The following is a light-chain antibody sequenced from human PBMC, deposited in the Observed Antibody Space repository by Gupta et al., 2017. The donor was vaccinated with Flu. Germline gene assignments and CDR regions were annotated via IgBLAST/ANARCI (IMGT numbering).Light chain of an antibody. V-gene: IGKV4-1*01. CDR3: QQYYITPRT. Sequence: DIVMTQSPASLPVSLGARATINCRSSQSLFYSSTNKNYLAWYQQKPGQPPKLLIYWASTRESGVPDRFSGSGSGTDFTLTISSLQAEDVAVYYCQQYYITPRTFGQGTKVEIQ. J-gene: IGKJ1*01. CDR2: WAS. CDR1: QSLFYSSTNKNY.